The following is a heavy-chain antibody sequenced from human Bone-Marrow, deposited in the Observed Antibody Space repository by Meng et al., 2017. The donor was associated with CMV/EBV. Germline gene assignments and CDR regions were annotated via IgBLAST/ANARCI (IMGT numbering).Heavy chain of an antibody. CDR1: GFTFSSYS. J-gene: IGHJ6*01. Sequence: GESLKISCAASGFTFSSYSMNWVRQAPGKGLEWVSSISSSSSYIYYADSVKGRFTISRDNAKNSLYLQMNSLRAEDTAVYYCARARSYGMDVWGQGPTVTGYS. CDR2: ISSSSSYI. CDR3: ARARSYGMDV. V-gene: IGHV3-21*01.